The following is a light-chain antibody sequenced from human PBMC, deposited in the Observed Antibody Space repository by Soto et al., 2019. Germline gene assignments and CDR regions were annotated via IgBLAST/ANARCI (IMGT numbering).Light chain of an antibody. Sequence: ILMTQSPATLSVSPGERATLSCRASQSVSNNLAWYQQKPGQAPRLLIYDASTRATGLPARFSGSWSGTEFTLTISGLQSEDCAVYYCQQYNNWPPWTFGQGTKVEIK. V-gene: IGKV3-15*01. CDR3: QQYNNWPPWT. CDR1: QSVSNN. J-gene: IGKJ1*01. CDR2: DAS.